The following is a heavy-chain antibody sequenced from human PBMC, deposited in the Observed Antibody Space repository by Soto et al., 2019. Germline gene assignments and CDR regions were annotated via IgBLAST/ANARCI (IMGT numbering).Heavy chain of an antibody. Sequence: ASVKVSCKASGSTFTSSGISWLRQAPGQGLEWMGWINPYNDDTKYAQKFQGRVTVTTDTSTSTAKMELRSLRSDDTAVYYCARDPRLALFDSWGQGTLVTVS. CDR3: ARDPRLALFDS. D-gene: IGHD3-9*01. V-gene: IGHV1-18*01. CDR2: INPYNDDT. J-gene: IGHJ4*02. CDR1: GSTFTSSG.